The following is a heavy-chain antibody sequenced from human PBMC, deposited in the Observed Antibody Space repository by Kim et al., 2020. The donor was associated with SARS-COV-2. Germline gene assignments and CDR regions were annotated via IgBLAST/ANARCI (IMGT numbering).Heavy chain of an antibody. Sequence: ASVKVSCKASGYTFTSYGISWVRQAPGQGLEWMGWISAYNGNTNYAQKRQGRVTMTTDTSTSTAYMELRSLRSDDTAVYYCAGSPSGSTIHYYYMDVWGKGPTVTVSS. CDR2: ISAYNGNT. CDR1: GYTFTSYG. J-gene: IGHJ6*03. V-gene: IGHV1-18*01. D-gene: IGHD1-26*01. CDR3: AGSPSGSTIHYYYMDV.